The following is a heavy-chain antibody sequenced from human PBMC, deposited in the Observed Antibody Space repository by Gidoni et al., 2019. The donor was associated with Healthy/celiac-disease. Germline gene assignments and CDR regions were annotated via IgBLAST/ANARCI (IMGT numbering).Heavy chain of an antibody. Sequence: EVQLLESGGGLVQPGGSLRLSCAASGFTFSSYAMSWVRQAPGKGLEWVSAISGSGGSTYYADAVNGRFTISRDNSKNTLYLQMNSLRAEDTAVYYCAKTGSSVVPALLYYYYYYGMDVWGQGTTVTVSS. CDR1: GFTFSSYA. V-gene: IGHV3-23*01. CDR3: AKTGSSVVPALLYYYYYYGMDV. J-gene: IGHJ6*02. CDR2: ISGSGGST. D-gene: IGHD2-2*01.